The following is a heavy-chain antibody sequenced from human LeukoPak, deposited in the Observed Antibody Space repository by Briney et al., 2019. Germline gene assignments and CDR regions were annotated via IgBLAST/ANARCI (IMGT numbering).Heavy chain of an antibody. J-gene: IGHJ4*02. CDR1: GFTFSSYW. V-gene: IGHV3-7*03. D-gene: IGHD3-10*01. CDR2: MKQEGSEK. Sequence: GGSLRLSCAASGFTFSSYWMNWVRQTPGKGLEWVANMKQEGSEKYCVDCVKGRFTISRDNAKNSLYLQMNSLRAEDTAVYYCARGPNYGSRSDYFDYWGQGTVVIVSS. CDR3: ARGPNYGSRSDYFDY.